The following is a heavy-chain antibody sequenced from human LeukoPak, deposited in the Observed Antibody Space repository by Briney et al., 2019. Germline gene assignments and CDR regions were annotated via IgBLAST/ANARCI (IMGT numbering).Heavy chain of an antibody. CDR3: ASVHYDILTGYSDY. V-gene: IGHV3-7*05. J-gene: IGHJ4*02. CDR2: IKEDGSEK. CDR1: GLTFSSNW. Sequence: PGGSLRLSCAASGLTFSSNWMSWVRQTPGKGLEWVANIKEDGSEKYYVDSVKGRFTISRDNAKNSLYLQMNSLRAEDTAVYYCASVHYDILTGYSDYWGQGTLVTVSS. D-gene: IGHD3-9*01.